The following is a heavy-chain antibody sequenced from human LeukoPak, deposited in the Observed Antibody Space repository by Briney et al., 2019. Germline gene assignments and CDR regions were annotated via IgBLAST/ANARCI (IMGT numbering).Heavy chain of an antibody. CDR3: VMPYYDFWSGYYTAPRY. D-gene: IGHD3-3*01. CDR1: GYSFTSYW. Sequence: GESMKISCRGSGYSFTSYWIGWVRQMPGKGLEWMGIIYPGDSDTKYSPSFQGQVTISADKSISTAYLQWNSLKASDSAMYYCVMPYYDFWSGYYTAPRYWGQGTLVTVSS. J-gene: IGHJ4*02. CDR2: IYPGDSDT. V-gene: IGHV5-51*01.